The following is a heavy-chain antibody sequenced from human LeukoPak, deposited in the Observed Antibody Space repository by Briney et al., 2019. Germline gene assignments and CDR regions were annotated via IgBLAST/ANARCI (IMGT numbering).Heavy chain of an antibody. V-gene: IGHV3-9*01. Sequence: GRSLRLSCAASGFTFDDYAMHWVRQAPGKGLEWVSGISWNSGSIGYADSVKGRFTISRDNAKNSLYLQMNSLRAEDTALYYCERSLLPTSSGGYFFDYGGQETRVPVPS. CDR2: ISWNSGSI. J-gene: IGHJ4*02. CDR1: GFTFDDYA. CDR3: ERSLLPTSSGGYFFDY. D-gene: IGHD6-19*01.